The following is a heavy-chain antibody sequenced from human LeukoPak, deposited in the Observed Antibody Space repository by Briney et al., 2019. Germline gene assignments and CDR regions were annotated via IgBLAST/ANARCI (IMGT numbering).Heavy chain of an antibody. D-gene: IGHD5-18*01. CDR2: IYYSGST. Sequence: SETLSLTCTVSGYSISSGYYWSWIRQPPGKGLEWIGYIYYSGSTYYNPSLKSRVTISVDTSKNQFSLKLSSVTAADTAVYYCAREDTAMVIDYWGQGTLVTVSS. J-gene: IGHJ4*02. CDR3: AREDTAMVIDY. CDR1: GYSISSGYY. V-gene: IGHV4-30-4*01.